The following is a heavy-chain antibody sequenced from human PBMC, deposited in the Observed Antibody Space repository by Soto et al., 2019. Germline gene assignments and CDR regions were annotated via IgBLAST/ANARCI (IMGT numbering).Heavy chain of an antibody. CDR2: INPSGGSP. CDR1: GYIFTNYY. CDR3: ARVRSRGVTVTGFDY. Sequence: QVQLVQSGTEVKEPGASVKVSCKASGYIFTNYYIHWVRQAPGQGLEWMGLINPSGGSPTNAQSFQGRVTMTGDTSTSTVYVDLSSLRSEDTAIYYCARVRSRGVTVTGFDYWGQGTLVTVSS. J-gene: IGHJ4*02. D-gene: IGHD6-19*01. V-gene: IGHV1-46*01.